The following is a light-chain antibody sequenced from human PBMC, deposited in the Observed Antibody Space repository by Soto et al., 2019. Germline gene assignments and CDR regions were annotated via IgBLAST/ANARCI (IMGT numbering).Light chain of an antibody. J-gene: IGLJ2*01. Sequence: QPVLTQPPSASGTPGQRVTISCSGSSSNIGSNYVYWYQQLPGTAPKLLIYRNNQRPSGVPDRFSGSKSGTSASLAISGLRSEDEADYYCAAWDDSLSVLFGGGTKVNVL. CDR2: RNN. CDR1: SSNIGSNY. V-gene: IGLV1-47*01. CDR3: AAWDDSLSVL.